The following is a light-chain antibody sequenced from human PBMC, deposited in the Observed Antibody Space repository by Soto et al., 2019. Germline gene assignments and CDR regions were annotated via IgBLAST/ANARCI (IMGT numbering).Light chain of an antibody. CDR2: GAS. CDR3: QQYNNWPPFT. Sequence: EIVMTQSPATLSVSPGERATLSCRASQSVSSNLAWYQQKPGQAPRPLIYGASTRATGIPARFSGSGSGTEFTPTISSLQSEDFAVYYCQQYNNWPPFTFGPGTKVDIK. CDR1: QSVSSN. V-gene: IGKV3-15*01. J-gene: IGKJ3*01.